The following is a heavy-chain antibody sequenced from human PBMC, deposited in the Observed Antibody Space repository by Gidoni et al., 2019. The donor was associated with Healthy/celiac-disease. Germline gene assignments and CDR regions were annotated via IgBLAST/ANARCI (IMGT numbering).Heavy chain of an antibody. CDR1: GGSISSGGYY. V-gene: IGHV4-31*03. CDR3: ARGGGYSGYDDWFDP. CDR2: IYYSGST. J-gene: IGHJ5*02. D-gene: IGHD5-12*01. Sequence: QVQLQESGPGLVKPSQTLSLTCTVSGGSISSGGYYWSWIRPHPGKGLEWIGYIYYSGSTYYNPSLKSRVTISVDTSKNQFSLKLSSVTAADTAVYYCARGGGYSGYDDWFDPWGQGTLVTVSS.